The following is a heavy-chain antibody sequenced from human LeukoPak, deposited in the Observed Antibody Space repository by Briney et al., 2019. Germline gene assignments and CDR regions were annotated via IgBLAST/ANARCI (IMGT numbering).Heavy chain of an antibody. J-gene: IGHJ2*01. CDR1: GFTFRSYW. CDR3: ARDPGRSGWDWYFDL. Sequence: GGSLRLSCAASGFTFRSYWMHWVRHAPGKGLVCVSRISTDGSSTTYADSVKGRFAISRDNSKNTLYLQMNSLRAEDTAVYYCARDPGRSGWDWYFDLWGRGTLVTVSS. V-gene: IGHV3-74*01. CDR2: ISTDGSST. D-gene: IGHD6-19*01.